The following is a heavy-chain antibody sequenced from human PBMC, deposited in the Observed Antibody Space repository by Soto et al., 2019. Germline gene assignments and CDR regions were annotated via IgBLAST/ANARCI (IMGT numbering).Heavy chain of an antibody. J-gene: IGHJ4*02. V-gene: IGHV4-39*01. Sequence: PSETLSLTCTVSGGSISSSYYWGWIRQPPGKGLEWIGSIYYSGTTYYNPSLKSRVTISVDTSKNQFSLKLSSVTAADTAVYYCATTYYFGSGSGYWGPGILGTVSS. CDR3: ATTYYFGSGSGY. CDR2: IYYSGTT. CDR1: GGSISSSYY. D-gene: IGHD3-10*01.